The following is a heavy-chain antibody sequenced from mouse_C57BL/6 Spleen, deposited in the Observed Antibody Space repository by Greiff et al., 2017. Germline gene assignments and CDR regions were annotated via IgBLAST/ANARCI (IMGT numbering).Heavy chain of an antibody. D-gene: IGHD1-1*01. CDR3: ARLSYYYGPFDY. CDR1: GYTFTSYW. V-gene: IGHV1-52*01. Sequence: QVQLQQSGAELVRPGSSVKLSCKASGYTFTSYWMHWVKQRPIQGLEWIGNIDPSDSETHYNQKFKDKATLTVDKSSSTAYMQLSSLTSEDSAVYYCARLSYYYGPFDYWGQGTTLTVSS. J-gene: IGHJ2*01. CDR2: IDPSDSET.